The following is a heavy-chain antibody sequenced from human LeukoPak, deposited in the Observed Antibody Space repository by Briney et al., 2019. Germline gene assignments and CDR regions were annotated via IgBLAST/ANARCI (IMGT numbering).Heavy chain of an antibody. CDR1: GYTLTELS. V-gene: IGHV1-24*01. CDR3: ATSRLWSGYYSPDY. CDR2: LDPEDGET. J-gene: IGHJ4*02. D-gene: IGHD3-3*01. Sequence: ASVKVSCKVSGYTLTELSMHWVRQAPGKGLEWMGGLDPEDGETIYAQKFQGRVTMTEDTSTDTAYMELSSLRSEDTAVYYCATSRLWSGYYSPDYWGQGTLVTVSS.